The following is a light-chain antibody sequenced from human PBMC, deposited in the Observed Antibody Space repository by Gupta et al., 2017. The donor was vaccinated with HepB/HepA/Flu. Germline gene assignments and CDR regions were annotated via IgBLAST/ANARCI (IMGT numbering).Light chain of an antibody. CDR3: QSTDSSDTYWV. Sequence: SYELTPPPSVSVSPGQTARITCSGDALPKQYAFWYQQRPGQAPVLVIYKDSERPSGIPERFAGSNSGTTVTLTISGVQAEDEADYYCQSTDSSDTYWVFGGGTKLTVL. CDR1: ALPKQY. V-gene: IGLV3-25*03. CDR2: KDS. J-gene: IGLJ3*02.